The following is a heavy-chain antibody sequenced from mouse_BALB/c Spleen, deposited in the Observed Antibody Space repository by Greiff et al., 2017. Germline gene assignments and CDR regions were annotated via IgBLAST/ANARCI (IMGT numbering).Heavy chain of an antibody. V-gene: IGHV5-4*02. Sequence: EVQLVESGGGLVKPGGSLKLSCAASGFTFSDYYMYWVRQTPEKRLEWVATISDGGSYTYYPDSVKGRFTISRDNAKNNLYLQMSSLKSEDTAMYYCAGDDVGDSSGSWFAYWGQGTLVTVSA. CDR2: ISDGGSYT. CDR1: GFTFSDYY. CDR3: AGDDVGDSSGSWFAY. J-gene: IGHJ3*01. D-gene: IGHD3-2*01.